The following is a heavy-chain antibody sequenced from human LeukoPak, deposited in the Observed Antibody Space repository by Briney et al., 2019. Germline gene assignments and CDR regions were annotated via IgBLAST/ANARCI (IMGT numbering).Heavy chain of an antibody. J-gene: IGHJ4*02. V-gene: IGHV4-34*01. CDR1: GNSFGGYY. CDR3: ARRGERLRYFDWLKPAGYFDY. D-gene: IGHD3-9*01. CDR2: INHSGST. Sequence: SETLSLTCTVSGNSFGGYYWSWIRQPPGKGLEWIGEINHSGSTNYNPSLKSRVTISVDTSKNQFSLKLSSVTAADTAVYYCARRGERLRYFDWLKPAGYFDYWGQGTLVTVSS.